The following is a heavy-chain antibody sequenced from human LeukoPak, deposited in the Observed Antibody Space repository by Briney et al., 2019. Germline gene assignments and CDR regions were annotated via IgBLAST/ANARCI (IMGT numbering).Heavy chain of an antibody. J-gene: IGHJ5*02. CDR1: GGSISSYY. V-gene: IGHV4-59*01. CDR2: IYYSGST. CDR3: ARTHRLRFDP. Sequence: SETLSLTCTVSGGSISSYYWSWIRQPPGKGLEWIGYIYYSGSTNYNPSLTSRVTISVDTSKNQCSLKLSSVTAADTAVYYCARTHRLRFDPWGQGTLVTVSS.